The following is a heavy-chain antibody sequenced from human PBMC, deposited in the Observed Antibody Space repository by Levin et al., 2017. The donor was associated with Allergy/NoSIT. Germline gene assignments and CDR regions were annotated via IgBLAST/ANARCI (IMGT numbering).Heavy chain of an antibody. V-gene: IGHV3-30-3*01. CDR2: ISYDGSNK. CDR1: GFTFSSYA. J-gene: IGHJ3*02. D-gene: IGHD3-22*01. CDR3: ARSYYYDSSGYSYDAFDI. Sequence: GGSLRLSCAASGFTFSSYAMHWVRQAPGKGLEWVAVISYDGSNKYYADSVKGRFTISRDNSKNTLYLQMNSLRAEDTAVYYCARSYYYDSSGYSYDAFDIWGQGTMVTVSS.